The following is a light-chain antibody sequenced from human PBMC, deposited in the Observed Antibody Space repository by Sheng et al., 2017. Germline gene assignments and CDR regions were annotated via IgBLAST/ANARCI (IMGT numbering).Light chain of an antibody. V-gene: IGKV1-39*01. Sequence: DIQMTQSPSSLSASVGHRVTITCRASQSINNYVNWYQQKSGKAPKLLIYPASSLQSWVPSRFSGSGSGTDFTLTISSLRPEDFATNYCQQTYSILWTFGQGTKVEIK. CDR3: QQTYSILWT. CDR2: PAS. J-gene: IGKJ1*01. CDR1: QSINNY.